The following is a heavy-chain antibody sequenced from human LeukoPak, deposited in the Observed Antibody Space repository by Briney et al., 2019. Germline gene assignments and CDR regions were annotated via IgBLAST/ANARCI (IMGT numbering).Heavy chain of an antibody. Sequence: GGSLRLSCAASGFTFSSYGMNWVRQAPGKGLEWVSSISSSSSYIYYADSVKGRFTISRDNSKNTLYLQMNSLRAEDTAVYYCAKDTNGSGRWFDPWGQGTLVTVSS. D-gene: IGHD3-10*01. J-gene: IGHJ5*02. CDR2: ISSSSSYI. CDR3: AKDTNGSGRWFDP. CDR1: GFTFSSYG. V-gene: IGHV3-23*01.